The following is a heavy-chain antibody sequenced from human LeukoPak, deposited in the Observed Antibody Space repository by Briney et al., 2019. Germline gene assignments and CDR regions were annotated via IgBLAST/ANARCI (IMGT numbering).Heavy chain of an antibody. CDR3: AREGSSGYCWVY. D-gene: IGHD3-22*01. CDR1: GGSISSSSYY. V-gene: IGHV4-39*07. Sequence: PSETLSLTCTVSGGSISSSSYYWGWIRQPPGKGLEWIGSIYYSGSTYYNPSLKSRVTISVDKSKNQFSLKLSSVTAADTAVYYCAREGSSGYCWVYWGQGTLVTVSS. J-gene: IGHJ4*02. CDR2: IYYSGST.